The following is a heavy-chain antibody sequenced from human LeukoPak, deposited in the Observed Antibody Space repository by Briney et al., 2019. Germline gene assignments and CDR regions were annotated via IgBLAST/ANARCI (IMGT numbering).Heavy chain of an antibody. CDR3: AREVRYDSSGSTGAFDY. CDR2: INPSGGST. J-gene: IGHJ4*02. CDR1: GYTFTSYY. Sequence: ASVKVSCKASGYTFTSYYMHWVRQAPGQGLEWMGIINPSGGSTSYAQKFQGRVTMTRDTSTSTVYMELSSLRSEDTAVYCCAREVRYDSSGSTGAFDYWGQGTLVTVSS. V-gene: IGHV1-46*01. D-gene: IGHD3-22*01.